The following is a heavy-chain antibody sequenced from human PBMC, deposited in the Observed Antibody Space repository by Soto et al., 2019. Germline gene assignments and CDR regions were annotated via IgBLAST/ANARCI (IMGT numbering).Heavy chain of an antibody. D-gene: IGHD3-22*01. V-gene: IGHV3-23*01. CDR3: AKPTGSSGYLDY. Sequence: PGGSLRLSCAASGFTFSGYAMSWVRQAPGKGLEWVSAISGSGGSTYYADSVKGRFTISRDNSKNTLYLQMNSLRAEDTAVYYCAKPTGSSGYLDYWGQGTLVTVSS. J-gene: IGHJ4*02. CDR1: GFTFSGYA. CDR2: ISGSGGST.